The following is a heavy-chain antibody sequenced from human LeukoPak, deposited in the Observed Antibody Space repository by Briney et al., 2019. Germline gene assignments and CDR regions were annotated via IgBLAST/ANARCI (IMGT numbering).Heavy chain of an antibody. CDR2: INAGNGNT. CDR3: ARDLGEVTFDY. J-gene: IGHJ4*02. V-gene: IGHV1-3*01. Sequence: ASVKVSCKASGYIFTSYAMHWVRQAPGQRLEWMGWINAGNGNTKYSQKFQGRVTITRDTSASTAYMELSSLRSEDTAVYYCARDLGEVTFDYWGQGALVTVSS. D-gene: IGHD3-16*01. CDR1: GYIFTSYA.